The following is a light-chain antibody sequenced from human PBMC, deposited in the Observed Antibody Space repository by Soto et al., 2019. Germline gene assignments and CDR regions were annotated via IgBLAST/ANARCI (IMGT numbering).Light chain of an antibody. CDR2: QAS. CDR3: QQYSSHST. V-gene: IGKV1-5*03. J-gene: IGKJ1*01. Sequence: LQMTQSASTLSAAEQHRVSITSRTSQSTSSYLAWYQQKPGKAPKLLIYQASSLENGVPSRFSGSGSGTEFSLTISSLQPDDFATYYCQQYSSHSTFGQGTKVDIK. CDR1: QSTSSY.